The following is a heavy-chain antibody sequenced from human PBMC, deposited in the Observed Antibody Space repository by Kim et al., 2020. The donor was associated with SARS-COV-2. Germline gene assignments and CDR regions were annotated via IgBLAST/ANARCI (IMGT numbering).Heavy chain of an antibody. CDR1: GYTFTSNP. CDR2: INTNTGNP. D-gene: IGHD3-16*01. Sequence: ASVKVSCKASGYTFTSNPMNWVRQAPGQGLEWMGWINTNTGNPTYAQGFTGRFVFSLDTSVSTAYLQISSLKTEDTAMYYCARNKWGSSFFFDYWGQGTLVTVSS. CDR3: ARNKWGSSFFFDY. J-gene: IGHJ4*02. V-gene: IGHV7-4-1*02.